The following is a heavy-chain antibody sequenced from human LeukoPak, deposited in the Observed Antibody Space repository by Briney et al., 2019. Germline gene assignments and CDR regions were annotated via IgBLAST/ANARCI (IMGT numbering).Heavy chain of an antibody. V-gene: IGHV4-59*08. Sequence: SETLSLTCTVPGGSISTYYWSWIRQPPGKGLEWIAYVYYSGSTNSNPSLKSRVTISVDTSKNQFSLKLSSVTAADTAVYYCARHEEHGEGWFDPWGQGTLVTVSS. CDR1: GGSISTYY. CDR2: VYYSGST. J-gene: IGHJ5*02. CDR3: ARHEEHGEGWFDP.